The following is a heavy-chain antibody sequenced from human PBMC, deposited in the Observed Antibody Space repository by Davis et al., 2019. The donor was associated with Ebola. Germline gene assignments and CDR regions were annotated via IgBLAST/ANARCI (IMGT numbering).Heavy chain of an antibody. CDR3: AGGRSRSEEPDFDY. CDR2: INAGNGHT. Sequence: ASVKVSCKAYGYIFTRYTIHWVRQGPGQRLEWMGWINAGNGHTKYSQKFQGRVTISRDASASTAYMELSSLGYEGTAVYYCAGGRSRSEEPDFDYWGQGTLVAVSS. J-gene: IGHJ4*02. CDR1: GYIFTRYT. V-gene: IGHV1-3*01. D-gene: IGHD1-14*01.